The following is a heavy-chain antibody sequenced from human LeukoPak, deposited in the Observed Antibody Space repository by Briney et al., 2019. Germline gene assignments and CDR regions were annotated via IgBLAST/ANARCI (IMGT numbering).Heavy chain of an antibody. V-gene: IGHV4-34*01. J-gene: IGHJ4*02. CDR1: GFTFSSYE. Sequence: GSLRLSCAASGFTFSSYEMNWVRQPPGKGLEWIGEINHSGSTNYNPSLKSRVTISVDTSKNQFSLKLSSVTAADTAVYYCARGYDSSGYYSLDYWGQGTLVTVSS. CDR2: INHSGST. D-gene: IGHD3-22*01. CDR3: ARGYDSSGYYSLDY.